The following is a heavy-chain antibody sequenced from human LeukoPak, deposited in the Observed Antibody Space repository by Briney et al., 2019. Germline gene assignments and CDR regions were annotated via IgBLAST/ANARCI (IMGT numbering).Heavy chain of an antibody. D-gene: IGHD3-10*01. Sequence: PSETLSLTCTVSGYSISSGYYWGWIRQPPGKGLEWIGTIYHSGSTYYNPSLKSRVTISVDTSKNQFSLKLSSVTAADTAVYYCARDNGSGIYYYGMDVWGQGTTVTVSS. CDR1: GYSISSGYY. CDR3: ARDNGSGIYYYGMDV. J-gene: IGHJ6*02. V-gene: IGHV4-38-2*02. CDR2: IYHSGST.